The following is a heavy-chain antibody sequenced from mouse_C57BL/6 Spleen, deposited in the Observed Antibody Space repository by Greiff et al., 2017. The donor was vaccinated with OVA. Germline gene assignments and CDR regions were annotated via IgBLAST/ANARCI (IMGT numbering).Heavy chain of an antibody. J-gene: IGHJ3*01. V-gene: IGHV1-15*01. D-gene: IGHD1-3*01. Sequence: VKLMESGAELVRPGASVTLSCKASGYTFTDYEMHWVKQTPVHGLEWIGAIDPETGGTAYNQKFKGKAILTADKSSSTAYMELRSLTSEDSAVYNCTRELPRFAYWGQGTLVTVSA. CDR2: IDPETGGT. CDR3: TRELPRFAY. CDR1: GYTFTDYE.